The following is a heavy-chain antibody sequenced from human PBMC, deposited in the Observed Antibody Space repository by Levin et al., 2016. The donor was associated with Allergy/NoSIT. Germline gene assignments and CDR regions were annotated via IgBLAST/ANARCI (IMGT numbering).Heavy chain of an antibody. D-gene: IGHD3-10*01. CDR1: GVSVTVDSHC. Sequence: SETLSLTCTVSGVSVTVDSHCWTWIRQTPGKGLEWIGYACYTGNSNDNPSLRSRVTLSLDTSKNQVSLRVTSATAADTAVYYCASLRVSLVRGVPYFDSWGQGSLVTVSS. CDR2: ACYTGNS. CDR3: ASLRVSLVRGVPYFDS. J-gene: IGHJ4*02. V-gene: IGHV4-61*01.